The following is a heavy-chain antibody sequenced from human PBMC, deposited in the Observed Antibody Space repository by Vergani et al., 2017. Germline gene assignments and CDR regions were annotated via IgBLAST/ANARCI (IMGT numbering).Heavy chain of an antibody. V-gene: IGHV4-30-4*01. CDR1: GGSISSGDYY. D-gene: IGHD4-17*01. Sequence: QLQLQESGPGLVKPSQTLSLTCTVSGGSISSGDYYWSWIRQPPGKGLEWIGYIYYSGSTYYNPSLKSRVTISVDTSKNQFSLKLSSVTAADTAVYYCAYHGDPEPVPPYYYMDVWGKGTTVTVSS. J-gene: IGHJ6*03. CDR2: IYYSGST. CDR3: AYHGDPEPVPPYYYMDV.